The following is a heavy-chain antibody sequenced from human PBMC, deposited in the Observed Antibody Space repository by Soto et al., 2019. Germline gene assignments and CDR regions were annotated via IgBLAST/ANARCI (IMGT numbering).Heavy chain of an antibody. D-gene: IGHD4-17*01. Sequence: QVPLVQSGTEVKKPGASVKLSCKASGYTFTDYAMHWVRQAPGQSPEWMGWINAANDHTKFSQKFQGRVTITRDTSASTVYIEVKSLRSEDTAVYYCARPLLSGDYVYPFQHWGQGTLVIVSS. CDR1: GYTFTDYA. CDR3: ARPLLSGDYVYPFQH. V-gene: IGHV1-3*01. CDR2: INAANDHT. J-gene: IGHJ1*01.